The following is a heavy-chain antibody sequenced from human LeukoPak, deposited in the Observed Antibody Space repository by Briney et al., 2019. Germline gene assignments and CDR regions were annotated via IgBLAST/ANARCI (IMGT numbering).Heavy chain of an antibody. Sequence: GGSLRLSCAASGFTFSSYAMIWVRQAPGKGLEWVSAISGSGGSTYYADSVKGRFTISRDNSKNTLYLQMNSLRAEDTAVYYCAKLGGYSYGYFDYWGQGTLVTVSS. CDR1: GFTFSSYA. V-gene: IGHV3-23*01. D-gene: IGHD5-18*01. CDR2: ISGSGGST. J-gene: IGHJ4*02. CDR3: AKLGGYSYGYFDY.